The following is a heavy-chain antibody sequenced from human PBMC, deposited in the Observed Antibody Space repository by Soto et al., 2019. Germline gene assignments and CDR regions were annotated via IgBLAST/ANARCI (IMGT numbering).Heavy chain of an antibody. CDR3: ARDKITGLFDY. CDR2: IKYSGTT. D-gene: IGHD2-8*02. V-gene: IGHV4-39*02. CDR1: GGSISSSRCH. J-gene: IGHJ4*02. Sequence: SSETLSLTCTASGGSISSSRCHWGWIRQPPGKGLEWIASIKYSGTTFYNPSLKSRVTLSVDTSKNQFALKLSSVTAAETAVYYCARDKITGLFDYWGQGTLVTVSS.